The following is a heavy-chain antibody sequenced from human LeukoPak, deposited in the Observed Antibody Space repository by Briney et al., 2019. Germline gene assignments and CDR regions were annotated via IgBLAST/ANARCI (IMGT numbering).Heavy chain of an antibody. J-gene: IGHJ4*02. D-gene: IGHD4-23*01. CDR2: IIPILGIA. V-gene: IGHV1-69*04. CDR3: ARASLTTVVTYYFDY. CDR1: GGTFSSYA. Sequence: LVKVSCKASGGTFSSYAISWVRQAPGQGLEWMGRIIPILGIANYAQKFQGRVTITADKSTSTAYMELSSLRSEDTAVYYCARASLTTVVTYYFDYWGQGTLVTVSS.